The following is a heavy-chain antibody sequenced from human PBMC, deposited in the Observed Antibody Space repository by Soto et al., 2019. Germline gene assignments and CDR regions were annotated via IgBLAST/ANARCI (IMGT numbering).Heavy chain of an antibody. J-gene: IGHJ6*02. CDR2: INHSGST. Sequence: SETLSLTCGVYGGSFSGYYWSWIRQPPGKGLEWIGEINHSGSTNYNPSLKSRVTISGVTSNNQFSLKLSSVTAADKAVYYCERSAMDYYYYGRDVWGQGTKVT. CDR1: GGSFSGYY. D-gene: IGHD6-25*01. V-gene: IGHV4-34*01. CDR3: ERSAMDYYYYGRDV.